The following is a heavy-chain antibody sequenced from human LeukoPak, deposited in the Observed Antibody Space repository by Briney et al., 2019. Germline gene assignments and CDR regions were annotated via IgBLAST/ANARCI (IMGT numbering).Heavy chain of an antibody. V-gene: IGHV4-34*01. D-gene: IGHD2-15*01. J-gene: IGHJ4*02. CDR1: SGSFSGYY. CDR2: INDSGSV. Sequence: SETLSLTCAVYSGSFSGYYWSWIRQPPGKGLEWIGEINDSGSVNCNPSLKNRVTPSVDTSKNQFSLRLSSVAAADTAVYYCARRLVDSGASQVSDDWGQGTLVSVCS. CDR3: ARRLVDSGASQVSDD.